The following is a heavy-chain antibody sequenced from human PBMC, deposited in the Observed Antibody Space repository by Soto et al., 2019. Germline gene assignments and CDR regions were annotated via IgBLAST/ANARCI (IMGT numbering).Heavy chain of an antibody. J-gene: IGHJ4*02. CDR1: GGSISSGGYY. CDR3: ARDSSSSWSYYFDY. D-gene: IGHD6-13*01. CDR2: IYYSGST. Sequence: SETLSLTCTVSGGSISSGGYYWSWIRQHPGKGLEWIGYIYYSGSTYYNPSLKSRVTISVDTSKNQFSLKLSSVTAADTAVYYCARDSSSSWSYYFDYWGQGTLVTVSS. V-gene: IGHV4-31*03.